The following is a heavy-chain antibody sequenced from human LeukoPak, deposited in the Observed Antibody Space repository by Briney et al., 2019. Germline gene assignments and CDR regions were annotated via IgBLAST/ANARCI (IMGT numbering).Heavy chain of an antibody. D-gene: IGHD1-26*01. J-gene: IGHJ4*02. CDR2: IYHSGST. Sequence: SETLSLTCAVSGGSISSSNWWSWVRQPPGKGLEWIGEIYHSGSTNYNPSLKSRVTISVDKSKNQFSLKLSSVTAADTAVYYCVRQETPHGNFDYWGQGTLVTVSS. CDR3: VRQETPHGNFDY. CDR1: GGSISSSNW. V-gene: IGHV4-4*02.